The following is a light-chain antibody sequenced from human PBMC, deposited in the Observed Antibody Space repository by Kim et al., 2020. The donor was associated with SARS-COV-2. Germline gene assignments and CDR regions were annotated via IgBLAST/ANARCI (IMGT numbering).Light chain of an antibody. CDR1: HRFTYNY. CDR2: GAS. J-gene: IGKJ2*01. Sequence: PEHSATLSRRATHRFTYNYLAWYQQXPGQGPRLLIYGASSRATGIPDRFSGSGSGTDFTLTISRLEPXDFAMYYCQQYGSSPYTFGQGTKLEI. V-gene: IGKV3-20*01. CDR3: QQYGSSPYT.